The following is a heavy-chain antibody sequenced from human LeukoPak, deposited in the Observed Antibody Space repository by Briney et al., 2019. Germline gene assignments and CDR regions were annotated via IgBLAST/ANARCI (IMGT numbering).Heavy chain of an antibody. CDR1: GFTFSSYA. Sequence: GGSLRLSCAASGFTFSSYAMRWVRQAPGKGLEWVSAISGSGGSTYYADSVKGRFTISRDNSKNTLYLQMNSLRAEDTAVYYCAKDMTRYFDWLLSDYWGQGTLVTVSS. J-gene: IGHJ4*02. D-gene: IGHD3-9*01. CDR3: AKDMTRYFDWLLSDY. CDR2: ISGSGGST. V-gene: IGHV3-23*01.